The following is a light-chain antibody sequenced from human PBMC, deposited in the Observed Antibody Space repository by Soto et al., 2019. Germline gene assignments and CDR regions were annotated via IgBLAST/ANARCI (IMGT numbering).Light chain of an antibody. CDR3: ASWDASVSSWV. CDR2: RTN. Sequence: QPVLTQSPSASGTPGQRVTISCSGSSTNIGSNYVYWFQQLPGTAPKVLIYRTNQRPAGVPDRFSGSKSGTSASLAISGLRSEDEADYYCASWDASVSSWVFGGGTKLTVL. J-gene: IGLJ3*02. CDR1: STNIGSNY. V-gene: IGLV1-47*01.